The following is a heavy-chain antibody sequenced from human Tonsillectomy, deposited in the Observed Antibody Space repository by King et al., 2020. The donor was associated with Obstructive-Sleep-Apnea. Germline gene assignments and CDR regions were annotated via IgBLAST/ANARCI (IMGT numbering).Heavy chain of an antibody. CDR1: GCSISSGCSY. Sequence: QLQESGPGLVKPSQTLSLTCTVSGCSISSGCSYWSGIRQHPGKGLEWIGYIYYSGGTYYNPSLKSRVTISVDTSKNQFSLKLSSVTAADTAVYYCARVDSSSWYSYWGQGTLVTVSS. D-gene: IGHD6-13*01. CDR2: IYYSGGT. J-gene: IGHJ4*02. V-gene: IGHV4-31*03. CDR3: ARVDSSSWYSY.